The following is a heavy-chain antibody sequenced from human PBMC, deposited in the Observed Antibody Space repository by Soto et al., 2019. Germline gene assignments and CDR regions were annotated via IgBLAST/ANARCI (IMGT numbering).Heavy chain of an antibody. J-gene: IGHJ6*02. V-gene: IGHV5-51*01. CDR3: ARVPDSSLGTMDV. CDR1: GYSFTTYW. CDR2: MFPGDSDT. Sequence: EVQLEQSGAELKKPGESLKISCKGSGYSFTTYWIGWVRQLPGQGLEWMGVMFPGDSDTRYSPSFQGQVTMSADPSTNTPYLEWSSLKAADSAMYYCARVPDSSLGTMDVWGQGTTVTVSS. D-gene: IGHD6-19*01.